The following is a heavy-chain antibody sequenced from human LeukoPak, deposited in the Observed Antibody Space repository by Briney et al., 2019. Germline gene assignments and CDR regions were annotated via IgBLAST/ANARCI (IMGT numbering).Heavy chain of an antibody. Sequence: GGSLRLSCAASGFTFSSYWMHWVRQVPGKGLVWVSRINSDGSSTSYADSVKGRFTISRDKAKNTLYLQMNSLRAEDTAVYYCAITYVIYHTVDVWGQGTTVTVSS. D-gene: IGHD1-14*01. CDR3: AITYVIYHTVDV. J-gene: IGHJ6*02. V-gene: IGHV3-74*01. CDR2: INSDGSST. CDR1: GFTFSSYW.